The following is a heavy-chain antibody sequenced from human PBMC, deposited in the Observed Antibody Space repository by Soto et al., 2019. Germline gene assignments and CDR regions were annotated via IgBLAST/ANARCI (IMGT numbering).Heavy chain of an antibody. CDR2: ISAYNANT. V-gene: IGHV1-18*01. CDR1: GYTFTSYG. CDR3: ARDSPPVDY. J-gene: IGHJ4*02. Sequence: QVQLVQSGAEVKKPGASVKVSCKASGYTFTSYGISWVRQAPGQGLEWMGWISAYNANTKYAQTLQGRVTMATDAATSTACMELRSVGSDDTAVYYCARDSPPVDYWGQGTLVSVSS.